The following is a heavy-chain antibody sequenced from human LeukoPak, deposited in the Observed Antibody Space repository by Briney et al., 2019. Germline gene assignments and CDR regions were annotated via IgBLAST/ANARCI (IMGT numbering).Heavy chain of an antibody. J-gene: IGHJ5*02. CDR2: ISSSGGST. V-gene: IGHV3-23*01. CDR3: AKDRDSSSCP. Sequence: PGGSLRLSCAASGFTFTSYAMSWVRQAPEKGLEWVSAISSSGGSTYYADSVKGRFTISRDNSKNTLYLQMNSLRAEDTAVYYCAKDRDSSSCPWGQGTLVTVSS. D-gene: IGHD6-13*01. CDR1: GFTFTSYA.